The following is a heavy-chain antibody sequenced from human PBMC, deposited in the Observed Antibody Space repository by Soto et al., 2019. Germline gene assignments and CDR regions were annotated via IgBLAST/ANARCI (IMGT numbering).Heavy chain of an antibody. D-gene: IGHD5-18*01. V-gene: IGHV1-18*01. CDR1: GYTFTSYG. J-gene: IGHJ5*02. CDR3: AREMVDTAMVTLSDP. Sequence: ASVKVSCKASGYTFTSYGISWVRQAPGQGLEWMGWISAYNGNTNYAQKLQGRVTMTTDTSTSTAYMELRSLRSDDTAVYYCAREMVDTAMVTLSDPWGQGTLVTVSS. CDR2: ISAYNGNT.